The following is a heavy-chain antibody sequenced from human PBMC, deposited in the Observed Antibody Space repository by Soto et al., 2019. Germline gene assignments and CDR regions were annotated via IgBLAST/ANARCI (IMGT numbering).Heavy chain of an antibody. CDR2: MNPNSGNT. D-gene: IGHD6-19*01. CDR3: ARDYSSGYGMDV. V-gene: IGHV1-8*01. J-gene: IGHJ6*02. Sequence: QVQLVQSGAEVKKLGAPVKVSGKASGYTFTSYDITWGRQATGKGLEWMGWMNPNSGNTDYAQKFQGRVTMTRNTSISTAYMELSSLRSEDTAVYYCARDYSSGYGMDVWGQGTTVTVSS. CDR1: GYTFTSYD.